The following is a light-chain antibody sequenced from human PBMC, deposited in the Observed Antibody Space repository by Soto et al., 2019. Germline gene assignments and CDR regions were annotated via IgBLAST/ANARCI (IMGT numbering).Light chain of an antibody. J-gene: IGKJ1*01. V-gene: IGKV1-5*01. CDR3: QQYSSHAT. CDR1: QTVSTW. Sequence: DIQMTQSPSTLSASVGDRVTLTCRASQTVSTWLAWYQQKPGKPPRLLIYAASTLQTGVPSRFSGSGSGTDFTLTITCLQSEDYATYYCQQYSSHATFGQGTKVDIK. CDR2: AAS.